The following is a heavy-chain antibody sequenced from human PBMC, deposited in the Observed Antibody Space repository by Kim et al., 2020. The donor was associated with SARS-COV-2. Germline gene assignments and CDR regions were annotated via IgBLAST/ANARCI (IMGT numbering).Heavy chain of an antibody. CDR1: GFTFSSNA. D-gene: IGHD3-22*01. V-gene: IGHV3-23*01. Sequence: GGSLRLSCAASGFTFSSNAMSWVRQAPGKGLEWVSAISGSGGSTYYADSVKGRFSISRDNSKNTLYLQMDRLRAEDTAVYYCAKDPADNYYYDSSGYWGYWGQGTLVTVYS. CDR3: AKDPADNYYYDSSGYWGY. CDR2: ISGSGGST. J-gene: IGHJ4*02.